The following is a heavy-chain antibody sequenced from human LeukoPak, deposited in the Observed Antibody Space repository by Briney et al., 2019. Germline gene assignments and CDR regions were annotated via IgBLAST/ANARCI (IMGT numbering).Heavy chain of an antibody. V-gene: IGHV4-30-2*01. J-gene: IGHJ3*02. D-gene: IGHD1-1*01. Sequence: SQTLSLTCTVSGGSISSGGYYWSWIRQPPGKGLEWIGYIYHSGSTYYNPSLKSRVTISVDRSKNQFSLKLSSVTAADTAVYYCARVEKRRPVRLEKRGAFDIWGQGTMVTVSS. CDR3: ARVEKRRPVRLEKRGAFDI. CDR1: GGSISSGGYY. CDR2: IYHSGST.